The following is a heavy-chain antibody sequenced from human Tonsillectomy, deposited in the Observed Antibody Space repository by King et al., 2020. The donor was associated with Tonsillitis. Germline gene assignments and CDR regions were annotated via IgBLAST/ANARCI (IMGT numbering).Heavy chain of an antibody. J-gene: IGHJ4*02. V-gene: IGHV3-33*05. CDR3: ARDRDGYIFDY. CDR2: ISYDGSNK. Sequence: QLVQSGGGVVQPGRSLRLSCAASGFTFSSYDMYWVRQAPGKGLEWVAVISYDGSNKYYADFVTGRFTISRDNSKNKVYLQMNSLRAEDTAVYYCARDRDGYIFDYWGQGTLVTVSS. D-gene: IGHD5-24*01. CDR1: GFTFSSYD.